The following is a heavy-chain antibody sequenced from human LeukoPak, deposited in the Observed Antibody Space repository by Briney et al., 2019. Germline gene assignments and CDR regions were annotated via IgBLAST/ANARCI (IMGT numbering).Heavy chain of an antibody. Sequence: SQTLSLTCTVSGGSISSGDYYWSWIRQPPGKGLEWIGYIYYSGSTYYNPSLKSRVTISGDTSKNQFSLKLSSVTAADTAVYYCARDRLVSPVDSYYGMDVWGQGTTVTVSS. CDR3: ARDRLVSPVDSYYGMDV. CDR2: IYYSGST. J-gene: IGHJ6*02. CDR1: GGSISSGDYY. V-gene: IGHV4-30-4*01. D-gene: IGHD3-22*01.